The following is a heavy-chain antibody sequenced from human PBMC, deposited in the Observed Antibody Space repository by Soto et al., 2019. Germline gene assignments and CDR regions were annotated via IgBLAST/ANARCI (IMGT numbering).Heavy chain of an antibody. J-gene: IGHJ5*02. CDR2: INPSGGST. CDR3: ARANYYDSSGYYKGANWFDP. CDR1: GYTFTSYY. V-gene: IGHV1-46*01. D-gene: IGHD3-22*01. Sequence: ASVKVSCKASGYTFTSYYMHWVRQAPGQGLEWMGIINPSGGSTSYAQKFQGRVTMTRATSTSTVYMELSSLRSEDTAVYYCARANYYDSSGYYKGANWFDPWGQGTLVTVSS.